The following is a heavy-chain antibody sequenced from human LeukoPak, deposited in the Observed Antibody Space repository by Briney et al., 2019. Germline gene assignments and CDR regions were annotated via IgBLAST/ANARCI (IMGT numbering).Heavy chain of an antibody. CDR1: GGSFSSYY. Sequence: PSETLSLTCTLSGGSFSSYYWGWIREPPGKGLEWIGSIHYSGSTNYNPSLKSRVTISVDTSKNQFSLKLSSVTAADTAVYYCARGYCSGGSCYSYYYYNYMDVWGKGTTVTVSS. V-gene: IGHV4-39*07. J-gene: IGHJ6*03. CDR2: IHYSGST. CDR3: ARGYCSGGSCYSYYYYNYMDV. D-gene: IGHD2-15*01.